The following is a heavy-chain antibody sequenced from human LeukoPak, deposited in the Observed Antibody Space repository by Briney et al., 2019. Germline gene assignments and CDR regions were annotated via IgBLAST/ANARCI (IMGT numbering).Heavy chain of an antibody. V-gene: IGHV3-23*01. J-gene: IGHJ4*02. CDR3: AKGSYYDSSGSFYFDY. CDR2: ISGGGGNT. CDR1: GFTFSSYA. Sequence: GGSLRLSCAASGFTFSSYAMSWVRQAPGKGLEWVSTISGGGGNTYYADSVKGRFTISRDNSKNTLYVQVNSLGTEDTAAYYCAKGSYYDSSGSFYFDYWGQGTLVTVSS. D-gene: IGHD3-22*01.